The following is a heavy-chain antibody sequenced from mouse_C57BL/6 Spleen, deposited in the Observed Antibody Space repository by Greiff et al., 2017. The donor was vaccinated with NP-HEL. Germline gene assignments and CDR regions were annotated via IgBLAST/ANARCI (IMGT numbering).Heavy chain of an antibody. J-gene: IGHJ1*03. Sequence: EVKLMESGGGLVKPGGSLKLSCAASGFTFSDYGMHWVRQAPEKGLEWVAYISSGSSTIYYADTVKGRFTISRDNAKNTLFLQMTSLRSEDTAMYYCARPLYGSRGYFDVWGTGTTVTVSS. V-gene: IGHV5-17*01. CDR3: ARPLYGSRGYFDV. CDR2: ISSGSSTI. D-gene: IGHD1-1*01. CDR1: GFTFSDYG.